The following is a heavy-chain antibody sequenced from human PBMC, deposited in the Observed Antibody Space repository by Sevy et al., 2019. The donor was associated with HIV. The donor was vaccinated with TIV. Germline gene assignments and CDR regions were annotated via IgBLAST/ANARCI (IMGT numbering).Heavy chain of an antibody. J-gene: IGHJ4*02. CDR2: IYTSGSSR. D-gene: IGHD3-22*01. CDR1: GFTFSDYA. Sequence: GESLKISCAASGFTFSDYAMTWVRQAPGKGLEWVSYIYTSGSSRYDADSVKGRFTISRDNAKNSLYLQMNSLRAEDTAVYFCARVGSSGYYPQLQYYFDYWGQGTLVTVSS. CDR3: ARVGSSGYYPQLQYYFDY. V-gene: IGHV3-48*03.